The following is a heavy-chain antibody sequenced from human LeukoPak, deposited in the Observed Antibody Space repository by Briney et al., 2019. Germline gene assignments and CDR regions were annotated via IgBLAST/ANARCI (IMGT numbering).Heavy chain of an antibody. D-gene: IGHD2-21*01. Sequence: GGSLRLSCATSGFTFDYYRMNWVRQAPGRGLEWVSSISNNGDQKSYADSVRGRFTITRDSAQRSLFLQMNRLRAEDTAVYYCARAEISLIVGILEYWGEGDLVTVSS. V-gene: IGHV3-21*01. J-gene: IGHJ4*02. CDR3: ARAEISLIVGILEY. CDR1: GFTFDYYR. CDR2: ISNNGDQK.